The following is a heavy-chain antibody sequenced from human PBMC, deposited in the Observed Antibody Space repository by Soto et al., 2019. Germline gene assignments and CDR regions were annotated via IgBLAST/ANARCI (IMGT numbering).Heavy chain of an antibody. Sequence: QVQLQQWGAGLLKPSETLSLTCAVYGGSFSGYYWSWIRRPPGKGLEWIGEINHGGSTNYNPSLKRRVTISVDTSKNQFSLRLSSVTAADTAVYYCARGEVVVAANAFYFYMDVWGEGTTVTVSS. CDR3: ARGEVVVAANAFYFYMDV. D-gene: IGHD2-15*01. CDR1: GGSFSGYY. J-gene: IGHJ6*03. CDR2: INHGGST. V-gene: IGHV4-34*01.